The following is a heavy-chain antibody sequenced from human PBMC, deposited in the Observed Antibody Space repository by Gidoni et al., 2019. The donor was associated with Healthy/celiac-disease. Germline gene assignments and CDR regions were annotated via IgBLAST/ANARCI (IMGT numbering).Heavy chain of an antibody. D-gene: IGHD3-10*01. V-gene: IGHV3-7*01. Sequence: EVQLVESGGGLVQPGGSLRLSCAASGFPFSSYWMSWVRQAPGKGLEWVANIKQDGSEKYYVDSVKGRFTISRDNAKNSLYLQMNSLRAEDTAVYYCASPGRQTGYDYGMDVWGQWTTVTVSS. CDR3: ASPGRQTGYDYGMDV. CDR1: GFPFSSYW. CDR2: IKQDGSEK. J-gene: IGHJ6*02.